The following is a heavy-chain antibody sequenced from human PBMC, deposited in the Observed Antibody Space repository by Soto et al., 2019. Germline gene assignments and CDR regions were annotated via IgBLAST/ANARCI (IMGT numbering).Heavy chain of an antibody. D-gene: IGHD6-19*01. J-gene: IGHJ4*02. CDR2: IYHSGDT. CDR3: ARARIVVAGTIVDY. V-gene: IGHV4-38-2*01. Sequence: PPETLSLTCAFSDYSLTIGCYACWIRQRPGKGLEWIGSIYHSGDTCYNPSLKSRVTISVDTSKNHFSLKLTSVTAAETAVYYCARARIVVAGTIVDYWGQGTLVTVSS. CDR1: DYSLTIGCY.